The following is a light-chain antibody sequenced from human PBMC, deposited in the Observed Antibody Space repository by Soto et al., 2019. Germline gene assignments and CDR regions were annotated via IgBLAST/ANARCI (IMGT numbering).Light chain of an antibody. Sequence: EIVMTQSPATLSVSPGERATLSCRASQSVSSNLAWYQQKPGQAPRLLIYGASTRATGIPARFSGSGSGTEFTLTISSRQSEEFAVYYCQQYNNWLERTFGQGTKVEIK. CDR2: GAS. CDR3: QQYNNWLERT. V-gene: IGKV3-15*01. J-gene: IGKJ1*01. CDR1: QSVSSN.